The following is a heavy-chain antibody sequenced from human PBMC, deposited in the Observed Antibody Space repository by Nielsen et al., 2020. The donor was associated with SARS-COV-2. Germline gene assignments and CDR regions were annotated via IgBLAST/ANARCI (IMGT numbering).Heavy chain of an antibody. Sequence: WIRQPPGKGLEWIGYIYYSGSTNYNPSLKSRVTISVDTSKNQFSLKLSSVTAADTAVYYCARAGDRITIFGVEPGAFDIWGQGTMVTVSS. D-gene: IGHD3-3*01. V-gene: IGHV4-59*12. CDR2: IYYSGST. J-gene: IGHJ3*02. CDR3: ARAGDRITIFGVEPGAFDI.